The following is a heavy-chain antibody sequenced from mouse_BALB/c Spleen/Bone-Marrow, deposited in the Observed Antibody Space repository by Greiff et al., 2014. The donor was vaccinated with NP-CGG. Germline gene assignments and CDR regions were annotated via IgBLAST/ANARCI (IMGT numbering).Heavy chain of an antibody. D-gene: IGHD1-1*01. CDR3: NDYSWFPY. CDR2: IRLKSNNYAT. CDR1: GFTFSNYW. J-gene: IGHJ3*01. Sequence: EVKLMESGGGLVQTGGSMKLSCVASGFTFSNYWMNWVRQSPEKGLEWVAEIRLKSNNYATHYAESVKGRFTISRDDSKSSVYLQMNNLRTEDTGIYYCNDYSWFPYWGQGTLVTVSA. V-gene: IGHV6-6*02.